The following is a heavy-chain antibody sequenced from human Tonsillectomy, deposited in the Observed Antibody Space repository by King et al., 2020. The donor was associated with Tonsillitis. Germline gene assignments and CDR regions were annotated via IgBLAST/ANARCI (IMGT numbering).Heavy chain of an antibody. D-gene: IGHD4-11*01. CDR1: GYTFTSYG. J-gene: IGHJ6*02. V-gene: IGHV1-18*04. Sequence: QLVQSGVEVKKPGASVKVSCKASGYTFTSYGIIWVRQAPGQGLEWMGRISANNDNTNYAQKLQGRVTMTTDTSTKTAFMELRSLRSDDTAVYYCARSSNYVVDTIYGMDVWGQGTTVTVSS. CDR3: ARSSNYVVDTIYGMDV. CDR2: ISANNDNT.